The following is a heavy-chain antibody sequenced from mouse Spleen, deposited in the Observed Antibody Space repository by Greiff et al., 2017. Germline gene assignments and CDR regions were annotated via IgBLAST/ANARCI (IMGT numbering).Heavy chain of an antibody. CDR2: ISSGGGNT. J-gene: IGHJ3*01. V-gene: IGHV5-9*04. CDR3: ARLRSSWFAY. Sequence: EVKLMESGGGLVKLGGSLKLSCAASGFTFSSYAMSWVRQTPEKRLEWVATISSGGGNTYYPDSVKGRFTISRDNAKNTLYLQMSSLKSEDTAMYYCARLRSSWFAYWGQGTLVTVSA. CDR1: GFTFSSYA.